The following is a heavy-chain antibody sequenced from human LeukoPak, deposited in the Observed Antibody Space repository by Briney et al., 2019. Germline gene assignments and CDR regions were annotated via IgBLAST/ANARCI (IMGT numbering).Heavy chain of an antibody. CDR2: ISSSGSTI. CDR1: GFTFSDYY. D-gene: IGHD6-6*01. V-gene: IGHV3-11*01. CDR3: ARFGSSSAFDY. J-gene: IGHJ4*02. Sequence: GGSLRLSCAASGFTFSDYYMSWIRQAPGKGLEGVSYISSSGSTIYYADSVKGRFTISRDNAKNSLYLQMNSLRAEATAVYYCARFGSSSAFDYWGQGTLVTVSS.